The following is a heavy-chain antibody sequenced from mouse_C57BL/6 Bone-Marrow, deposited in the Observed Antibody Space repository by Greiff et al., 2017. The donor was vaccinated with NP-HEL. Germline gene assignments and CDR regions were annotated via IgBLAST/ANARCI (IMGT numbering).Heavy chain of an antibody. CDR1: GYTFTSSW. CDR3: ARWLYDSLYYYARDD. Sequence: QVQLQQPGTELVKPGASVKLSCKASGYTFTSSWMHWVKQRPGQGLEWIGNINPSNGGTNYNEKFKSKATLTVDKSSSTAYMPLSSLPSEDSAVYYCARWLYDSLYYYARDDWGEGTSVTVSS. CDR2: INPSNGGT. J-gene: IGHJ4*01. V-gene: IGHV1-53*01. D-gene: IGHD2-3*01.